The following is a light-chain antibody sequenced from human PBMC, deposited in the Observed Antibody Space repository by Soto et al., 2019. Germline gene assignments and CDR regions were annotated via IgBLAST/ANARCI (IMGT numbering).Light chain of an antibody. J-gene: IGKJ4*01. CDR3: QQRSGWPPSLT. Sequence: EVVLTQSPATLSLSPGETATLSCRASQSVSSYLAWYQQKPGQAPRLLIYDASKTATGIPARFSGSGSGTDFTLTISSLEPEDFALYYCQQRSGWPPSLTFGGGPKVEIK. CDR2: DAS. CDR1: QSVSSY. V-gene: IGKV3-11*01.